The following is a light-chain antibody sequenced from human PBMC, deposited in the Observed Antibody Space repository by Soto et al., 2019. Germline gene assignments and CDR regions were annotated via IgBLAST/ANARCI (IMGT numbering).Light chain of an antibody. CDR1: SRDVGYYNY. Sequence: QSVLTQPASVSGFPGQSITISCTGTSRDVGYYNYVSWYQHHPGKVPKLMIYEVTNRPSGVSNRFSGSKSGNTASLAISGLQAEDEADYYCSSYTTSSTQVFGGGTKVTVL. J-gene: IGLJ3*02. V-gene: IGLV2-14*01. CDR2: EVT. CDR3: SSYTTSSTQV.